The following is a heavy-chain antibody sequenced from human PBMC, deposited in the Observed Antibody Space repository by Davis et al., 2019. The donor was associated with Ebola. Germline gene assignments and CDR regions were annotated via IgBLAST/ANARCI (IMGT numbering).Heavy chain of an antibody. CDR3: AREYYYYGMDV. CDR2: IYHSGST. J-gene: IGHJ6*02. V-gene: IGHV4-30-2*01. Sequence: SETLSPTCAVSGGSISSGGYSWSWIRQPPGKGLEWIGYIYHSGSTYYNPSLKSRVTISVDRSKNQFSLKLSSVTAADTAVYYCAREYYYYGMDVWGQGTTVTVSS. CDR1: GGSISSGGYS.